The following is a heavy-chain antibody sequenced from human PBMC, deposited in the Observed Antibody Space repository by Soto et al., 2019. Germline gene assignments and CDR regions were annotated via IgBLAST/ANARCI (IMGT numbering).Heavy chain of an antibody. J-gene: IGHJ4*02. D-gene: IGHD3-22*01. CDR1: GYTFTGYY. V-gene: IGHV1-2*04. CDR2: INPNSGGT. Sequence: GASVKVSCKASGYTFTGYYMHWVRQAPGQGLEWMGWINPNSGGTNYAQKFQGWVTMTRDTSISTAYMEMSRLISDDTAVYYFARGLIYYDSSGEPRYFDYWGQGTLVTVSS. CDR3: ARGLIYYDSSGEPRYFDY.